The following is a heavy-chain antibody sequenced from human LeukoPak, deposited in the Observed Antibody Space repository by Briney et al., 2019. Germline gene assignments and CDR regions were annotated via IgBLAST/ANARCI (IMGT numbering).Heavy chain of an antibody. CDR3: SRGTDAYKCGNS. CDR2: IHYSGRI. Sequence: SETLSLTCAVYGGSLSGYYWSWIRQPPGEGLEWIGEIHYSGRINYNPSLKSRVTISADTSNNHFSLKMYSVAAADTAVYDCSRGTDAYKCGNSWGQGTRVTVSS. V-gene: IGHV4-34*01. J-gene: IGHJ4*02. CDR1: GGSLSGYY. D-gene: IGHD5-24*01.